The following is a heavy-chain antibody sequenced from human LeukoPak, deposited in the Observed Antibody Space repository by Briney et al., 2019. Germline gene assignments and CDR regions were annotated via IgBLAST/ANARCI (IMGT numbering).Heavy chain of an antibody. V-gene: IGHV4-59*01. D-gene: IGHD4-23*01. CDR3: ARVGVDYSGNIIKYFFDY. CDR1: GGSISSYQ. Sequence: PSETLSLTCTVSGGSISSYQWSWIRQPPGKDLEWIGNIYYSGSANYNPSLKSRVIISVDTSTNQFSLKLSPVTAADTAVYYCARVGVDYSGNIIKYFFDYWGPGTLVTVSS. CDR2: IYYSGSA. J-gene: IGHJ4*02.